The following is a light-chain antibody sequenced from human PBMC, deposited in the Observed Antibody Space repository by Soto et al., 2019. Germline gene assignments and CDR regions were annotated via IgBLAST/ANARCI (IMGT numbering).Light chain of an antibody. CDR1: QSVSSW. CDR3: QHYASFAGT. V-gene: IGKV1-5*03. Sequence: DIQMTQSPSTLSASVGDRVTITCRASQSVSSWVAWYHLKPGKAPKLLIYKASTLETGVPSRFSGSGSRTEFTLTSSSLQPDDFATDYCQHYASFAGTFGQGTKVEIK. J-gene: IGKJ1*01. CDR2: KAS.